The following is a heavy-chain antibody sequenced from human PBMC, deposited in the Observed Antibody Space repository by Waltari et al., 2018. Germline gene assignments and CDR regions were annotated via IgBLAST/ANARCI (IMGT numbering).Heavy chain of an antibody. CDR3: ASHPWGPGSG. CDR2: INHRGST. Sequence: QVQLQQWGAGLLKPSETLSLTCAVYGGSFSGYYWSWIRQPPGTGLELIWEINHRGSTNYTPALKGRVTISVDTSKNQFSLKLSSVTAADTAVYYCASHPWGPGSGWGQGTLVTVSS. V-gene: IGHV4-34*01. CDR1: GGSFSGYY. D-gene: IGHD3-16*01. J-gene: IGHJ4*02.